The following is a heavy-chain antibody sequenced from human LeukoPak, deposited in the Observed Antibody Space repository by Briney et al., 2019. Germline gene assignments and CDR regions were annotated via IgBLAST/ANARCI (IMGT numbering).Heavy chain of an antibody. CDR1: GGSISSYY. V-gene: IGHV4-4*09. CDR2: IYTSGST. CDR3: ASLALGTMVGGSGGY. Sequence: PSETLSLTCTVSGGSISSYYWSWIRQSPGKGLEWIGYIYTSGSTKYNPSLKSRVTISVGTSKNQVPLMLSPVTAADTAVYYCASLALGTMVGGSGGYWGQGTLVTVSS. J-gene: IGHJ4*02. D-gene: IGHD4/OR15-4a*01.